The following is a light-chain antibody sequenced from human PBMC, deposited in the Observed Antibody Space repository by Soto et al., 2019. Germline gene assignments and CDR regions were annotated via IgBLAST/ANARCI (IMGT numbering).Light chain of an antibody. V-gene: IGKV3D-20*02. CDR3: QQRSTWPT. J-gene: IGKJ5*01. CDR2: GAS. Sequence: ELVLTQYTGTLSLPPRETVALSCSASQPVRSNFLAWYQQKPGQAPSLRIYGASSRASGIPDRFFGSWSSTDFTLTISSLESEDFALYYCQQRSTWPTFGQGTRLEVK. CDR1: QPVRSNF.